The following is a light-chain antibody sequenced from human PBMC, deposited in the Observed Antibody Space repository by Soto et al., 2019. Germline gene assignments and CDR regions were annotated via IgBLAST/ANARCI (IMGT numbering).Light chain of an antibody. CDR2: AAS. J-gene: IGKJ5*01. CDR1: QDISNH. V-gene: IGKV1-12*01. Sequence: DIQLTQSPSSLSASVGDRVTITCQASQDISNHLNWYQQKPGKAPKLLIYAASSLESGVPSRFSGSGSGTDFILTISSLQPEDFATYYCQQAYSFPITFGQGTRLEIK. CDR3: QQAYSFPIT.